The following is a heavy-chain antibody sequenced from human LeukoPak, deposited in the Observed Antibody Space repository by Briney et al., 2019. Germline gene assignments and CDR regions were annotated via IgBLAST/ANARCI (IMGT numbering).Heavy chain of an antibody. V-gene: IGHV5-51*01. CDR3: ARRGYGSGNYYYPN. CDR1: GYSFTNHY. J-gene: IGHJ4*02. Sequence: GESLKLSCKGSGYSFTNHYIGWVRLMPGKGLEWMGLIYPGDSDTRYSPSIQGQLTISADKSISTAHLQWSSLKASDTAMYYCARRGYGSGNYYYPNWGQGTLVTVSS. D-gene: IGHD3-10*01. CDR2: IYPGDSDT.